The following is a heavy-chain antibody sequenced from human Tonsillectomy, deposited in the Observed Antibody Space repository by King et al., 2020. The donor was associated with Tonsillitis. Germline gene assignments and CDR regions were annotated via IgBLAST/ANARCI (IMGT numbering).Heavy chain of an antibody. D-gene: IGHD6-19*01. CDR2: INAGNGDT. CDR1: GYTFTNYA. CDR3: ARGSSSASWGLDV. J-gene: IGHJ6*02. Sequence: VQLVQSGAEVKKPGASVKISCKASGYTFTNYAIHWVRQAPGQRLEWMGWINAGNGDTKYSQKLQGRVTITRDTSASTAYMELSSLRSEDTTIYYCARGSSSASWGLDVWGQGTTVTVSS. V-gene: IGHV1-3*01.